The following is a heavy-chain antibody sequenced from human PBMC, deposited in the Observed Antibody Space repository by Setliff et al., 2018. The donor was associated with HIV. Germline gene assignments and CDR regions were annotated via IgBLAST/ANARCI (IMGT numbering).Heavy chain of an antibody. CDR2: INPFGGTT. D-gene: IGHD4-4*01. V-gene: IGHV1-46*01. CDR3: ARERTTLTPHGLGYMDV. CDR1: GYTFTNYN. J-gene: IGHJ6*03. Sequence: ASVKVSCKASGYTFTNYNMHWVRQAPGQGLEWMGIINPFGGTTTYAQKFQGRVTMTRDTSTSTVYMELTNLRSEDTAVYYCARERTTLTPHGLGYMDVWGKGTTVTVSS.